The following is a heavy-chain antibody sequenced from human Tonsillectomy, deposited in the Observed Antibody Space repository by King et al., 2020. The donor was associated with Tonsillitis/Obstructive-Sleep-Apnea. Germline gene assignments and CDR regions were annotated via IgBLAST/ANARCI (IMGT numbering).Heavy chain of an antibody. Sequence: VQLVESGAEVKMPGESLKISCKGSGYTFTSYWIAWVRQMPGRGLEWMGIFYHGDSDTGYSPSFQGQVTISADKSISTAYLQGSSLKASDTAMYYCARLSRDNFESFDYWGQGTLVTVSS. V-gene: IGHV5-51*01. J-gene: IGHJ4*02. CDR1: GYTFTSYW. D-gene: IGHD5-24*01. CDR3: ARLSRDNFESFDY. CDR2: FYHGDSDT.